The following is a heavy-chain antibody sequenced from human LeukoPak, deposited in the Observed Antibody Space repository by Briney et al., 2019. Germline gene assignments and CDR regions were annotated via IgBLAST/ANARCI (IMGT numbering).Heavy chain of an antibody. Sequence: SETLSLTCTVSGGSISSGGYYWGWIRQAPGQGLEWIGTIDHSGSTYYNPSLKSRVTISVDRSKNQFSLKLSSVTAADTAVYYCARGLDSSSWYSFDYWGQGTLVTVSS. CDR3: ARGLDSSSWYSFDY. D-gene: IGHD6-13*01. J-gene: IGHJ4*02. V-gene: IGHV4-39*07. CDR2: IDHSGST. CDR1: GGSISSGGYY.